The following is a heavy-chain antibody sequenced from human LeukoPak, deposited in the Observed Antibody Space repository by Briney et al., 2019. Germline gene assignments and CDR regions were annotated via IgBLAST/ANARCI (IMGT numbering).Heavy chain of an antibody. CDR1: GFTFSSYS. J-gene: IGHJ5*02. Sequence: PGGSLRLSCAASGFTFSSYSMNWVRQAPGQGLEWVSYITSDSVTMFYADSVKGRFTASRDNAENSMYLQMNSLRAEDTAVYYCARVALGPIDYSNPEFDPWGQGTLVTVSS. V-gene: IGHV3-48*01. D-gene: IGHD4-11*01. CDR2: ITSDSVTM. CDR3: ARVALGPIDYSNPEFDP.